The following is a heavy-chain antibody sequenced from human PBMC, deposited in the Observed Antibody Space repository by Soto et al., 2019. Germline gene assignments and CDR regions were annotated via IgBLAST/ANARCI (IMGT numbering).Heavy chain of an antibody. CDR2: INSDGSST. Sequence: PEGSLRLSCAASGFTFSSYLMHWVRQAPGKGLVWVSRINSDGSSTSYADSVKGRFTISRDNAKNTLYLQMNSLRAEDTAVYYCARDSGYDFSASMDVWGKGTTVTVSS. J-gene: IGHJ6*03. CDR1: GFTFSSYL. V-gene: IGHV3-74*01. D-gene: IGHD5-12*01. CDR3: ARDSGYDFSASMDV.